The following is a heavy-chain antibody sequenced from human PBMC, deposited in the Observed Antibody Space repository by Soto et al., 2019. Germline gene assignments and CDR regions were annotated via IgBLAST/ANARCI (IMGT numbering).Heavy chain of an antibody. D-gene: IGHD5-18*01. J-gene: IGHJ5*01. Sequence: ESLKISCKGSGYTFTSYWIAWVRQMPGQGLEWMAIIYPADSYTRYSPSFQGHVTFSAYKSISTAYLQWSSLRASDTAIYYCGRPDSNGWYDSGGQGTLVPVPS. CDR3: GRPDSNGWYDS. CDR2: IYPADSYT. CDR1: GYTFTSYW. V-gene: IGHV5-51*01.